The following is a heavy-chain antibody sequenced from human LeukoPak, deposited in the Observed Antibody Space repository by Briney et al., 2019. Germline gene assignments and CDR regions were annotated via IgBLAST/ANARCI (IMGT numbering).Heavy chain of an antibody. J-gene: IGHJ5*02. Sequence: GASVKVSCKASGGTFSSYAISWVRQAPGQGLEWMGGIIPIFGTANYAQKFQGRVTITADESTSTAYMELSSLRSEDTAVYYCARGVATPSLGYYDSSGRAYNWFDPWGQGTLVTVSS. D-gene: IGHD3-22*01. CDR3: ARGVATPSLGYYDSSGRAYNWFDP. V-gene: IGHV1-69*13. CDR2: IIPIFGTA. CDR1: GGTFSSYA.